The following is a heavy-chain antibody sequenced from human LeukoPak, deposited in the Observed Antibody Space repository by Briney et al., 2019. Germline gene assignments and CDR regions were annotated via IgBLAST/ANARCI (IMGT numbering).Heavy chain of an antibody. J-gene: IGHJ4*02. D-gene: IGHD3-10*01. CDR1: GFTFSTDW. CDR3: ARDPTARPYGSGSFDF. Sequence: GGSLRLSCAASGFTFSTDWMSWVRQAPGKGLEWVANIKQDGSEKYYLDSVKGRFTISRDNAKNSLFLQMKSLRADDTAVYYCARDPTARPYGSGSFDFWGQGTLITVSS. V-gene: IGHV3-7*01. CDR2: IKQDGSEK.